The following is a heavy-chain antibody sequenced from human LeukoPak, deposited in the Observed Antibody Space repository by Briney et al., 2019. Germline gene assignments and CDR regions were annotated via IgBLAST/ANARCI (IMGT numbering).Heavy chain of an antibody. CDR2: ISSSGGGK. CDR3: AKDNADYPIYYFDS. Sequence: GGSLRLSCAASGFTFSGYAMNWVRQAPGKGLEWVSGISSSGGGKFYADSVKGRFTISRDKSKSTLYLQMNSLRAEDAAVYYCAKDNADYPIYYFDSWGQGTTVTVSS. J-gene: IGHJ4*03. CDR1: GFTFSGYA. V-gene: IGHV3-23*01. D-gene: IGHD3-16*01.